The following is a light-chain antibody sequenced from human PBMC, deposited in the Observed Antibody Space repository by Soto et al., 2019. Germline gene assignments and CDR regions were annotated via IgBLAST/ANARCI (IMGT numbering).Light chain of an antibody. Sequence: QSVLTQPASVSGSPGQSITISCTGTSSDVGGYNYVSWYQQHPGKAPKLMIYDVSNRPSGVSNRFSGSKSGNTASLTISGLQAEDEADYCCSSYTSSITLYVFGTGTKLTVL. V-gene: IGLV2-14*01. CDR3: SSYTSSITLYV. CDR2: DVS. CDR1: SSDVGGYNY. J-gene: IGLJ1*01.